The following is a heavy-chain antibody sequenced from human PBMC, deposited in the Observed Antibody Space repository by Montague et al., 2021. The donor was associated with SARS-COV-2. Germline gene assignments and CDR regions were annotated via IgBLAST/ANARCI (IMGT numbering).Heavy chain of an antibody. CDR2: MSYDGSNK. CDR3: ARPSSGYGYYFDY. J-gene: IGHJ4*02. Sequence: SLRLSCAASGFTFSSYAMHWVRQAPGKGLEWVAVMSYDGSNKYYADSVKGRFTISRDNSKNTLYLQMNSLRAEDTAVYYCARPSSGYGYYFDYWGQGTLVTVSS. V-gene: IGHV3-30-3*01. CDR1: GFTFSSYA. D-gene: IGHD5-12*01.